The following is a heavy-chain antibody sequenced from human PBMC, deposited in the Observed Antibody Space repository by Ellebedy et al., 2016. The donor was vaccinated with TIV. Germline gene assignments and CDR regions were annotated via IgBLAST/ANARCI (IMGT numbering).Heavy chain of an antibody. CDR1: GYSFTSVA. CDR3: ASTLLGSFYDLLTSYVY. D-gene: IGHD3-9*01. J-gene: IGHJ4*02. Sequence: ASVKVSCXVPGYSFTSVAIAWVRQAPGQGLEWMGWISGYNGDTNYAQKFQGRVTMTTDTSTSTAYMELRSLRSDDTAVYYCASTLLGSFYDLLTSYVYWGQGTLVAVSS. V-gene: IGHV1-18*01. CDR2: ISGYNGDT.